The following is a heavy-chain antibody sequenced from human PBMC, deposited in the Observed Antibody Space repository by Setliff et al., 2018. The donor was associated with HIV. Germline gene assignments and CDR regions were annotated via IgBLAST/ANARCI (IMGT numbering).Heavy chain of an antibody. V-gene: IGHV4-39*02. Sequence: SQTLSLTCTVSGDSFSTGFHYWVWIRQPPGKGLEWVGSIYHDGSTYYNPSLKSRVTISADTSKNHFSLRLNSATAADTAVYYCARRDLTSAPTWGQGTLVTVSS. CDR3: ARRDLTSAPT. CDR2: IYHDGST. CDR1: GDSFSTGFHY. D-gene: IGHD3-10*01. J-gene: IGHJ5*02.